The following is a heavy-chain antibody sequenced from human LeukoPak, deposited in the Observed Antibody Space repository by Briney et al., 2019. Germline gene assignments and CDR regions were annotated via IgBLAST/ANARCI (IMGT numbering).Heavy chain of an antibody. Sequence: SQTLSLTCTVSGGXISSGGYYWSWIRQHPGKGLEWIGYIYYSGSTYYNPSLKSRVTISVDTSKNQFSLKLSSVTAADTAVYYCARGRRVAKEFDYWGQGTLVTVSS. D-gene: IGHD3-3*01. J-gene: IGHJ4*02. CDR3: ARGRRVAKEFDY. V-gene: IGHV4-31*03. CDR1: GGXISSGGYY. CDR2: IYYSGST.